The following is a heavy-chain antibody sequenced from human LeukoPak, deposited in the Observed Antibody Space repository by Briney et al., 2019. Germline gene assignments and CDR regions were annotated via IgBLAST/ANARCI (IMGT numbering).Heavy chain of an antibody. J-gene: IGHJ4*02. CDR1: GFTFSNYW. V-gene: IGHV3-33*08. CDR2: IWYDGSNK. Sequence: GGSLRLSCAASGFTFSNYWMAWVRQAPGKGLEWVAVIWYDGSNKYYADSVKGRFTISRDNSKNTLYLQMNSLRAEDTAVYYCAREFDYWGQGTLVTVSS. CDR3: AREFDY.